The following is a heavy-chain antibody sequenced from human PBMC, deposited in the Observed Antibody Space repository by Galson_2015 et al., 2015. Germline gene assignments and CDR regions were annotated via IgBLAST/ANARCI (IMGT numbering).Heavy chain of an antibody. CDR1: GFTFSSYW. J-gene: IGHJ6*02. Sequence: SLRLSCAASGFTFSSYWMHWVRQAPGKGLVWVSRINSDGNTTIYADSVRGRFTISRDNAKNTLYLQMNSLRAEDTAVYYCARVGYYDFWSGYFTGMDVWGQGTTVTVSS. CDR3: ARVGYYDFWSGYFTGMDV. D-gene: IGHD3-3*01. V-gene: IGHV3-74*01. CDR2: INSDGNTT.